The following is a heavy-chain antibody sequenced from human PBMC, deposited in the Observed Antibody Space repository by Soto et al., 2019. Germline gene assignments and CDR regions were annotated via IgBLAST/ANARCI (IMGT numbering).Heavy chain of an antibody. D-gene: IGHD3-9*01. CDR2: IYYSGST. J-gene: IGHJ5*02. CDR3: ARYYDILAAFDP. CDR1: GGSISSGGYY. V-gene: IGHV4-31*03. Sequence: SETLSLTCTVSGGSISSGGYYWSWIRQHPGKGLEWIGYIYYSGSTYYNPSLKSRVTISVDTSKNQFSLKLSSVTAADTAVYYCARYYDILAAFDPWGQGTLVTVSS.